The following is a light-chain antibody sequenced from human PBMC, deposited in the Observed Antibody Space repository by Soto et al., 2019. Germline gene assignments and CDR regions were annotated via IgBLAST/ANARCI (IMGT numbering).Light chain of an antibody. CDR3: SSYTTAGSSYYV. J-gene: IGLJ1*01. V-gene: IGLV2-8*01. Sequence: QPVLTQPPSVSGSPGQSVTISCTGTSSDVGGYIYVSWYQQHPGKAPKLMIYEVNKRPSGVPDRFSGSKSGNTASLTVSGLLPDDEADYFCSSYTTAGSSYYVFGTGTKVTVL. CDR1: SSDVGGYIY. CDR2: EVN.